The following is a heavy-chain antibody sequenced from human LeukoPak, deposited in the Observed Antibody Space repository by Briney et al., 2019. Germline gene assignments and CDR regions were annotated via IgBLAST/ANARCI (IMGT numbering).Heavy chain of an antibody. Sequence: GGSLRLSCAASGFTFSNYGMNWVRQAPGKGLEWVSALSSSGGSTYYADSVKGRFTISRDNSKNTLYLQMNSLRAEDTAVYYCAKGLRKLIVGSTEYYFDYWGQGTLVTVSS. J-gene: IGHJ4*02. CDR2: LSSSGGST. D-gene: IGHD1-26*01. CDR3: AKGLRKLIVGSTEYYFDY. V-gene: IGHV3-23*01. CDR1: GFTFSNYG.